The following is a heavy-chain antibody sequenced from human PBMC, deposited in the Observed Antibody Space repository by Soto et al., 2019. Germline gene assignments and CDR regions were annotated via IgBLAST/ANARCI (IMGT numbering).Heavy chain of an antibody. Sequence: GGSLRLSCAASGFTFSSYAMHWVRQAPGKGLEWVAVISYDGSNKYYADSVKGRFTISRDNSKNTLYLQMNSLRAEDTAVYYCSRDLVPAALWDYWGQRTLVTVSS. CDR3: SRDLVPAALWDY. CDR1: GFTFSSYA. V-gene: IGHV3-30-3*01. D-gene: IGHD2-2*01. J-gene: IGHJ4*02. CDR2: ISYDGSNK.